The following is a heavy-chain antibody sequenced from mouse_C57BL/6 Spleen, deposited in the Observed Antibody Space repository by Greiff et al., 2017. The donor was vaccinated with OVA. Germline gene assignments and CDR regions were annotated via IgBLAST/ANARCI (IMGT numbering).Heavy chain of an antibody. Sequence: EVQLVESGPELVKPGASVKMSCKASGYTFTDYNMHWVKQSHGKSLEWIGYINPNNGGTSYNQKFKGKATLTVDKSSSTAYMELRSLTSEDSAVYCCARGGSNSVYYFAYWRKGTTLTVSS. D-gene: IGHD2-5*01. CDR1: GYTFTDYN. CDR3: ARGGSNSVYYFAY. CDR2: INPNNGGT. V-gene: IGHV1-22*01. J-gene: IGHJ2*01.